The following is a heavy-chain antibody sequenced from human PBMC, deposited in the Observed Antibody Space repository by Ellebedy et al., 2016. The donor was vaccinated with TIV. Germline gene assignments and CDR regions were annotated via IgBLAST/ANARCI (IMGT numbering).Heavy chain of an antibody. V-gene: IGHV1-2*02. Sequence: AASVKVSCKASGYTFTDYYMHWVRQVPGQGLECMGWVNPNSGATHYSQKFQGRVTMTRDTSITTAYMEVSRLGSDDPAVYYCAMVRGTHGMDVWGQGTTVTVSS. D-gene: IGHD3-10*01. J-gene: IGHJ6*02. CDR2: VNPNSGAT. CDR1: GYTFTDYY. CDR3: AMVRGTHGMDV.